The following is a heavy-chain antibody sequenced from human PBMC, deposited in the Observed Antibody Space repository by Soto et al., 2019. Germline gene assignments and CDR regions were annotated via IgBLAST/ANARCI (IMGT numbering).Heavy chain of an antibody. V-gene: IGHV1-2*02. J-gene: IGHJ4*02. Sequence: ASVKVSCKASGYTFTGYYMHWVRQAPGQGLEWMGWINPNSGGTNYAQKLQGRVTMTRDTSISTAYMELSRLRSDDTAVYYCARVGYDFWSGYYTGPYYFDYWGQGTLVTVSS. D-gene: IGHD3-3*01. CDR2: INPNSGGT. CDR3: ARVGYDFWSGYYTGPYYFDY. CDR1: GYTFTGYY.